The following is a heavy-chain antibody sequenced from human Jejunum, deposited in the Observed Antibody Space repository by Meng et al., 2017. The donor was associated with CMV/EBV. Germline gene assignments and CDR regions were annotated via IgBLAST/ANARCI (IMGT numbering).Heavy chain of an antibody. CDR3: ARGESRGYYYFDY. CDR1: GDSISNYF. D-gene: IGHD3-22*01. CDR2: ISPSGNI. Sequence: HLQEAGPGLVRPSETLSLTCTVSGDSISNYFWSWIRQPAGKRLELIGRISPSGNINYIPSLKGRVTMSLDTSNNQIFLNLTSVTAADTALYYCARGESRGYYYFDYWGQGILVTVSS. J-gene: IGHJ4*02. V-gene: IGHV4-4*07.